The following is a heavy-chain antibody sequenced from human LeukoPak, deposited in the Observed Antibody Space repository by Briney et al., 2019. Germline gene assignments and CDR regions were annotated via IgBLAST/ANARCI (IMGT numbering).Heavy chain of an antibody. CDR3: ARIGCSSTSCYGNSVDP. Sequence: ASVKVSCKASGYTIANYGFNWVRQAPGQGLEWMGWISTYNAKTLYAQKFQGRVTMTTDTSTSTAYMELRSLRSDDTAVYYCARIGCSSTSCYGNSVDPWGQGTLVTVSS. CDR1: GYTIANYG. CDR2: ISTYNAKT. D-gene: IGHD2-2*01. J-gene: IGHJ5*02. V-gene: IGHV1-18*01.